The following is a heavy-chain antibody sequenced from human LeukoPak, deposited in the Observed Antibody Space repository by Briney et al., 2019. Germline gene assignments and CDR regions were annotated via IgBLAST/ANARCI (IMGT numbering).Heavy chain of an antibody. J-gene: IGHJ4*01. V-gene: IGHV3-7*01. CDR2: IKQDGSEK. Sequence: GGSLRLSCAASGFTFSTYWMCWVRQAPGKGLEWVANIKQDGSEKYYVDSVKGRFTISRDNAKNSLSLQMNSLRAEDTAVYYCAGGIAVAGKDWGRGTLVTVSS. D-gene: IGHD6-19*01. CDR1: GFTFSTYW. CDR3: AGGIAVAGKD.